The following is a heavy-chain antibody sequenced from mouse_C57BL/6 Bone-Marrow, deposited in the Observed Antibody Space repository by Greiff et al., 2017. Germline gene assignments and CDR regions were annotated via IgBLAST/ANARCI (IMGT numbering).Heavy chain of an antibody. CDR2: IDPSDSYT. V-gene: IGHV1-69*01. J-gene: IGHJ3*01. CDR1: GYTFTSYW. Sequence: QVQLQQPGAELVMPGASVKLSCKASGYTFTSYWMHWVKQRPGQGLEWIGEIDPSDSYTNYNQKFKGKSTLTVDKSSSTASMQLSSLTSEDSAVYYCARPSYYSNSTWFAYWGQGTLVTVSA. D-gene: IGHD2-5*01. CDR3: ARPSYYSNSTWFAY.